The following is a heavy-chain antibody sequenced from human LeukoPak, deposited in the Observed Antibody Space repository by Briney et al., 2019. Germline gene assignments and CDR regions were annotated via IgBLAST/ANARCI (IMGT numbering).Heavy chain of an antibody. CDR2: INEDGSER. CDR3: AKYLTARGPPYALDV. V-gene: IGHV3-7*05. D-gene: IGHD1-14*01. CDR1: GFTFSTHW. J-gene: IGHJ6*02. Sequence: GGSLRLSCAASGFTFSTHWMSWVRQAPGKGLEWVANINEDGSERNYVDSVKGRFTISRDNAKNSLYLQMNSLRAEDTAVYYCAKYLTARGPPYALDVWGQGTTVTVSS.